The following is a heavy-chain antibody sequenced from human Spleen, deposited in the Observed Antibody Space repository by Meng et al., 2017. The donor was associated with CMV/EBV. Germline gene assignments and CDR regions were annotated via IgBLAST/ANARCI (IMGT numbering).Heavy chain of an antibody. Sequence: GQLQQWGAGLWKPSETRSLTCAVYGGSFSGYYWSWIRQPPGKGLEWIGEINHSGSTNYNPSLKSRVTISVDTSKNQFSLKLSSVTAADTAVYYCARGNSGREWFDPWGQGTLVTVSS. CDR1: GGSFSGYY. CDR2: INHSGST. V-gene: IGHV4-34*01. CDR3: ARGNSGREWFDP. D-gene: IGHD6-19*01. J-gene: IGHJ5*02.